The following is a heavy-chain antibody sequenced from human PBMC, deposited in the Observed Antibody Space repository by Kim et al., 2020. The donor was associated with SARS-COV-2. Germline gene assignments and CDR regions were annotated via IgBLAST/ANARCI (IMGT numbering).Heavy chain of an antibody. J-gene: IGHJ1*01. V-gene: IGHV3-21*01. CDR1: GFTFSSYS. D-gene: IGHD6-13*01. CDR3: TRDCIASGAPV. CDR2: INGSSCFL. Sequence: GGSLRLSCAASGFTFSSYSMNWVRQAPGKGLEWVSSINGSSCFLSYADSVKGRFTISRDNAKNSLYLQMNSLRAEDTAIYYCTRDCIASGAPVWGQGTL.